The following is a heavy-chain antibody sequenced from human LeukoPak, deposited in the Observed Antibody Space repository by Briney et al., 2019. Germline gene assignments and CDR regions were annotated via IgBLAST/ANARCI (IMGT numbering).Heavy chain of an antibody. Sequence: GGSLRLSCAASGFTFSSYSMNWVRQAPGKGLEGVSSISSSSYIYYADSVTGSFTISRANAKNSLYLQMTSLRAEDTAVYYCARRGIYSSGWYFDSWGQGTLVTVSS. J-gene: IGHJ4*02. D-gene: IGHD6-19*01. CDR1: GFTFSSYS. CDR2: ISSSSYI. CDR3: ARRGIYSSGWYFDS. V-gene: IGHV3-21*01.